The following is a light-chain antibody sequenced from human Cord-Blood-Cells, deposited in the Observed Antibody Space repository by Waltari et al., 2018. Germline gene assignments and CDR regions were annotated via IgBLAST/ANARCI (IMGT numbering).Light chain of an antibody. J-gene: IGKJ2*01. CDR2: YAS. CDR1: QSISSW. CDR3: QQYNSYSQT. Sequence: DIQMTQSPSTLSASVGDRVTITCRASQSISSWLAWDQQKPGKAPKLLIYYASSLESGVTARFSGSGSGTEFTLPISSLQPDDFATYYCQQYNSYSQTFGQGTKLEIK. V-gene: IGKV1-5*01.